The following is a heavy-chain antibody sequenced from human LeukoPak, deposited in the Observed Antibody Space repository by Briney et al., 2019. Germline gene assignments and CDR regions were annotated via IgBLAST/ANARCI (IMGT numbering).Heavy chain of an antibody. CDR3: ARDCSGGSCHNWFDP. CDR1: GGTFSRYA. Sequence: GASVKVSWKASGGTFSRYAISWVRQAPGQGLEWMGRIIPILGIANYAQKFQGRVTITADKSTSTAYMELSSLRSEDTAVYYCARDCSGGSCHNWFDPWGQGTLVTVSS. V-gene: IGHV1-69*04. D-gene: IGHD2-15*01. CDR2: IIPILGIA. J-gene: IGHJ5*02.